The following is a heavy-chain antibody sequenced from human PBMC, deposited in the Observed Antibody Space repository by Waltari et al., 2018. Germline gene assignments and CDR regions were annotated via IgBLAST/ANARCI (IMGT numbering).Heavy chain of an antibody. CDR1: GFTFSSYS. D-gene: IGHD1-20*01. CDR2: ISSSSSYI. CDR3: ASGKVLVDY. V-gene: IGHV3-21*01. Sequence: EVQLVESGGGLVKPGGSLRLSCAASGFTFSSYSMNWVRQAPGKCLEWVSSISSSSSYIYYADSVKGRFTISRDNAKNSLYLQMNSLRAEDTAVYYCASGKVLVDYWGQGTLVTVSS. J-gene: IGHJ4*02.